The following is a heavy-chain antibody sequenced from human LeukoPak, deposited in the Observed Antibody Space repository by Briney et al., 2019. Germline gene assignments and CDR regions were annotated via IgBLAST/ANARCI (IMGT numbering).Heavy chain of an antibody. CDR1: GGSISSGGYS. V-gene: IGHV4-30-2*01. CDR2: IYHSGST. J-gene: IGHJ4*02. D-gene: IGHD3-10*01. CDR3: ARAGSGSYDN. Sequence: PSETLSLTYAVSGGSISSGGYSWSWIRQPPGKGLEWIGYIYHSGSTYYNPSLKSRVTISVDRSKNQFSLKLSSVTAADTAVYYCARAGSGSYDNWGQGTLVTVSS.